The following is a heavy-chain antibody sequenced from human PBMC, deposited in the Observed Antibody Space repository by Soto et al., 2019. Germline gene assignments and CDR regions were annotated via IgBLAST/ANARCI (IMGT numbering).Heavy chain of an antibody. Sequence: QVQLVQSGAEVKKPGSSVKVSCKASGGTLSSYAISWVRQATGQGLEWMGGIIPIFGTANYAQKFQGRVTITADESTSTVYMELSSLRSEDTAVYYCARGHIAAAGDFDYWGQGTLVTVSS. J-gene: IGHJ4*02. CDR3: ARGHIAAAGDFDY. CDR1: GGTLSSYA. D-gene: IGHD6-13*01. V-gene: IGHV1-69*12. CDR2: IIPIFGTA.